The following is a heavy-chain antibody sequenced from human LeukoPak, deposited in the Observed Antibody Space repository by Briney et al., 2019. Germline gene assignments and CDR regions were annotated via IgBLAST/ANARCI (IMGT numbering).Heavy chain of an antibody. CDR1: GFTVSSNH. J-gene: IGHJ3*02. CDR3: ASGRGYCSSTSCPNAFDI. Sequence: GGSLRLSCAASGFTVSSNHMSWVRQAPGKGLEWVSVIYGGGSTYYAASVKGRFTISRDNSKNTLYLQMNSLRAEDTAVYYCASGRGYCSSTSCPNAFDIWGQGTMVTVSS. V-gene: IGHV3-66*02. D-gene: IGHD2-2*01. CDR2: IYGGGST.